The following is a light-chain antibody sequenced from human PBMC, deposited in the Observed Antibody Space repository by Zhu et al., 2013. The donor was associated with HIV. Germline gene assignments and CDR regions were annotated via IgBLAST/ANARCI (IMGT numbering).Light chain of an antibody. CDR1: QSIHTW. CDR3: QQYNSYPWT. J-gene: IGKJ1*01. Sequence: DIQMTQSPSTLSASVGDRVTITCRASQSIHTWLAWYQQKPGKAPKLLIYDASSLESGVPSRFSGSGSGTEFTLTISSLQPDDFATYYCQQYNSYPWTFGQGTKVEIK. V-gene: IGKV1-5*01. CDR2: DAS.